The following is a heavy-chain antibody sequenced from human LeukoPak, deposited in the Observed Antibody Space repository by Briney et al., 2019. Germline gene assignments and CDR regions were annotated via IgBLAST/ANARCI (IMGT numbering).Heavy chain of an antibody. CDR3: ARDLPGRDYYFDY. CDR2: ISSSSSYI. J-gene: IGHJ4*02. Sequence: GGSLRLSCAASGFTFSSYSMNWVRQAPGKGLEWVSSISSSSSYIFYADSVKGRFTVSRDNAKNSLYLQMNSLRAEDTAVYYCARDLPGRDYYFDYWGQGTLVTVSS. V-gene: IGHV3-21*01. CDR1: GFTFSSYS. D-gene: IGHD3-10*01.